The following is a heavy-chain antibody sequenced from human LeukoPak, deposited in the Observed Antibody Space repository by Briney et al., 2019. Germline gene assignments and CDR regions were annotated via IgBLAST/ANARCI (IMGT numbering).Heavy chain of an antibody. CDR1: GYTFTAYY. V-gene: IGHV1-2*02. D-gene: IGHD1-26*01. CDR2: INPNSGDT. Sequence: ASVRVSCKASGYTFTAYYIHGVRQAPGQGLEWLGWINPNSGDTNYAQKFQGRVTMTRDTSITTAYMELSRLKSDDTAVYYCARGLMSAVGVGYFDYWGQGTLVTVSS. J-gene: IGHJ4*02. CDR3: ARGLMSAVGVGYFDY.